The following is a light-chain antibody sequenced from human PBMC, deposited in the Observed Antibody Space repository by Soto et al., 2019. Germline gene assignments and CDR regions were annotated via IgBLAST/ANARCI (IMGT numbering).Light chain of an antibody. Sequence: DIQMTQSPSTLSASVGDRVTITCRASQSISNWLAWYQQKPGKAPKLLIYKASSLESGVPSRFSGSGSGTQFTLTISSLRPDDFATYYCQQYNNYMYTFGQGTKLEIK. CDR3: QQYNNYMYT. CDR1: QSISNW. V-gene: IGKV1-5*03. J-gene: IGKJ2*01. CDR2: KAS.